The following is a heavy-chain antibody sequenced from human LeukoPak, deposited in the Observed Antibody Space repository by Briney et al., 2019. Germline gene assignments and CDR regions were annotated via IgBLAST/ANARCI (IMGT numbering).Heavy chain of an antibody. CDR2: IIPIFGTT. CDR1: GGTFSSHA. V-gene: IGHV1-69*05. D-gene: IGHD5-12*01. CDR3: ARGDSGYDYGFDN. Sequence: SVKVSCKASGGTFSSHAISWVRQAPGQGLKWVGGIIPIFGTTNYAQRFQGRVTITTDESTSTGYMELRSLRSDDTAVYYCARGDSGYDYGFDNWGQGTLVTVSS. J-gene: IGHJ4*02.